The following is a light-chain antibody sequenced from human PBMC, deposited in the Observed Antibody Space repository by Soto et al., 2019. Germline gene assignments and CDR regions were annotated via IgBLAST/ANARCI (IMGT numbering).Light chain of an antibody. J-gene: IGLJ1*01. V-gene: IGLV1-40*01. CDR3: QSYDSSLSGDV. CDR2: ENN. Sequence: QSVLTQPPSVSAAPGQRGTISRTGSSSNIGAGYEAHWYQQVPGTAPKHLIYENNNRPSGVPDRFSGSKSGTSASLAITGLQDEDEAEYYCQSYDSSLSGDVFGTGTKLTVL. CDR1: SSNIGAGYE.